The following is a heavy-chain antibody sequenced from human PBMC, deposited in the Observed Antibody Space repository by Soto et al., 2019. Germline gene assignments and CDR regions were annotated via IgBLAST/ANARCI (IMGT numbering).Heavy chain of an antibody. CDR2: IYYSGST. V-gene: IGHV4-59*01. J-gene: IGHJ4*02. CDR1: GGSISSYY. Sequence: QVQLQESGPGLVKPSETLSLTCTVSGGSISSYYWSWIRQPPGKGLEWIGYIYYSGSTNYNPSLKSRVTISVDTSKNQFSLQLSSVTAADTAVYYCARAPYPRGYGHFDYWGQGTLVTVSS. CDR3: ARAPYPRGYGHFDY. D-gene: IGHD5-12*01.